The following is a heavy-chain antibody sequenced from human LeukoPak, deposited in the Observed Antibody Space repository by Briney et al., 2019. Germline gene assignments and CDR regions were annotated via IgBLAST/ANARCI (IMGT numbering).Heavy chain of an antibody. V-gene: IGHV3-23*01. CDR3: AKGIYSSGWSYFDY. CDR2: LSGSGITT. CDR1: GFTFSNSA. D-gene: IGHD6-19*01. Sequence: GGSMRLSCAASGFTFSNSAMSWVRQAPGKGLEWVSTLSGSGITTYYADSVKGRFTISRDNSKNTLYLQMNSLRAEDTAVYYCAKGIYSSGWSYFDYWGHGTLVTVSS. J-gene: IGHJ4*01.